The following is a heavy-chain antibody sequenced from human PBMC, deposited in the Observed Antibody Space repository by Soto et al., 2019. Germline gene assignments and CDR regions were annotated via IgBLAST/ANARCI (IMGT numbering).Heavy chain of an antibody. J-gene: IGHJ4*02. Sequence: QVQLQESGPGLVKASQTLSLTCTVSGGSISTGDYYWSWLRQPPGKGLEWIGHIYYIGSTYYNTSPMSRVTISVDTSKNQFSLKLSSMTAADTAVYYCARVVRTQHWLGYFDYWGQGTLVTVSS. CDR1: GGSISTGDYY. CDR2: IYYIGST. CDR3: ARVVRTQHWLGYFDY. D-gene: IGHD5-18*01. V-gene: IGHV4-30-4*01.